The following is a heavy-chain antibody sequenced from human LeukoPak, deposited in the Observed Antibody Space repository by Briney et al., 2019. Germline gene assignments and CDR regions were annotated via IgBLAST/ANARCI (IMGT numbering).Heavy chain of an antibody. CDR3: ARDSDCGGDCWVDY. CDR2: IYTSGST. V-gene: IGHV4-61*02. CDR1: GGSISSGSYY. Sequence: SETLSLTCTVSGGSISSGSYYWSWLRQPAGKGLEWIGRIYTSGSTNYNPSLKSRVTISVDTSKNQFSLKLSSVTAADTAVYYCARDSDCGGDCWVDYWGQGTLVTVSS. D-gene: IGHD2-21*01. J-gene: IGHJ4*02.